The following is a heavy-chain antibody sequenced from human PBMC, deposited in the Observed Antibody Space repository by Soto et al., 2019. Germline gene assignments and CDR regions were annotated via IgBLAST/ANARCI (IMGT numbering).Heavy chain of an antibody. CDR3: ARDGFGELFPDDY. CDR2: INPSGGST. Sequence: ASVKVSCKASGGTFSSYTISWVRQAPGQGLEWMGIINPSGGSTSYAQKFQGRVTMTRDTSTSTVYMELSSLRSEDTAVYYCARDGFGELFPDDYWGQGTLVTVSS. V-gene: IGHV1-46*03. CDR1: GGTFSSYT. J-gene: IGHJ4*02. D-gene: IGHD3-10*01.